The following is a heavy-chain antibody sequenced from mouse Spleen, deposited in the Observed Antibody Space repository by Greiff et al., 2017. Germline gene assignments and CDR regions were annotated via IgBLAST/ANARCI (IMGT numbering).Heavy chain of an antibody. V-gene: IGHV3-6*01. Sequence: EVKLQESGPGLVKPSQSLSLTCSVTGYSITSGYYWNWIRQFPGNKLEWMGYISYDGSNNYNPSLKNRISITRDTSKNQFFLKLNSVTTEDTATYYCAREITFAYWGQGTLVTVSA. CDR2: ISYDGSN. J-gene: IGHJ3*01. CDR1: GYSITSGYY. D-gene: IGHD2-4*01. CDR3: AREITFAY.